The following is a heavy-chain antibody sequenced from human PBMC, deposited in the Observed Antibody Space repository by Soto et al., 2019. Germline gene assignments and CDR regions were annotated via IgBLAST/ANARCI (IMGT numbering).Heavy chain of an antibody. CDR2: ISGSGDIR. Sequence: EVQLLESGGGLVQPGGSLRLSCAASGFTFSSYAVNWVRQSPGKGLEWVSLISGSGDIRHYADSVKGRFTVSRDNSKNKVYLQMNSLRAEDTAIYYCVKSDCGGDCRLLPLWGQGTLVTVSS. V-gene: IGHV3-23*01. D-gene: IGHD2-21*02. J-gene: IGHJ4*02. CDR3: VKSDCGGDCRLLPL. CDR1: GFTFSSYA.